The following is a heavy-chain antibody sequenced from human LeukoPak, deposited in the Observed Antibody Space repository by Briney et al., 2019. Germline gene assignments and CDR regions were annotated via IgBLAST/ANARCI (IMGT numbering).Heavy chain of an antibody. Sequence: GGSLRLSCAASGFTFTNYWMTWVRQAPGKGLEWVANINKDGSEKQYVDTVKGRFTISRDNAKNSVYLQMNSLRVEDSAVYFCARDPVQDFDFWGQGIMVTVSS. CDR2: INKDGSEK. V-gene: IGHV3-7*01. CDR1: GFTFTNYW. CDR3: ARDPVQDFDF. J-gene: IGHJ4*02.